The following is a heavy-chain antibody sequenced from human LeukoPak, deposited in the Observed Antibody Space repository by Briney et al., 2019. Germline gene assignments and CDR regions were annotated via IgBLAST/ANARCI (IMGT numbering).Heavy chain of an antibody. J-gene: IGHJ4*02. D-gene: IGHD3-22*01. CDR3: ARDLKDSSGYYYVFYFDY. Sequence: GGSLRLSCAASGFTFSSYWMSWVRQAPGKGLEWVANIKQDGSEKYYVDSVKGRFTISRDNAKNSLYLQMNSLRAEDTAVYYCARDLKDSSGYYYVFYFDYWGQGALVTVSS. V-gene: IGHV3-7*04. CDR1: GFTFSSYW. CDR2: IKQDGSEK.